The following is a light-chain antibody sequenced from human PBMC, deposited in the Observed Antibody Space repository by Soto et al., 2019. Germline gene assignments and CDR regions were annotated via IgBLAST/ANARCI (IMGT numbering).Light chain of an antibody. CDR2: DAS. CDR3: QQRRIWPVT. Sequence: EVLLTQSPATLSVSPGESVTLSCRASQSINTFLSLYQQKPGQAPRLLIYDASSRAAGVPARFSGRGSGTDFTLNINRLEPEDFAVYHCQQRRIWPVTFGGGTRVE. J-gene: IGKJ4*01. CDR1: QSINTF. V-gene: IGKV3-11*01.